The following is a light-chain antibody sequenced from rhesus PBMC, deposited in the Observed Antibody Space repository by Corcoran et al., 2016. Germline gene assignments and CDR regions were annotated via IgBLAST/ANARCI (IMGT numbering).Light chain of an antibody. CDR2: DVV. J-gene: IGKJ2*01. CDR3: HQYNNWYT. Sequence: ETVVTQSPATLSLSPGERATLSCRASQSIGSNLAWYHQKPEQAPRLLIYDVVSRATGIPERFSGSGSGTEFTLTVSSLEPDDVGVYSCHQYNNWYTFGQGTKVEI. V-gene: IGKV3-24*04. CDR1: QSIGSN.